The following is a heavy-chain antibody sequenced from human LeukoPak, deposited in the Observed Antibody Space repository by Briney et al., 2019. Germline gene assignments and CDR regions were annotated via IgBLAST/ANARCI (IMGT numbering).Heavy chain of an antibody. J-gene: IGHJ4*02. CDR1: GFTFSSYW. Sequence: GGSLRLSCAASGFTFSSYWMSWVRQAPGKGLEWVANIKQDGSEKYYVDSVKGRFTISRDNAKNSLYLQMNSLRADDTAVYYCSTVGRSVRPGHWGQGTLVTVSS. CDR2: IKQDGSEK. V-gene: IGHV3-7*01. D-gene: IGHD6-6*01. CDR3: STVGRSVRPGH.